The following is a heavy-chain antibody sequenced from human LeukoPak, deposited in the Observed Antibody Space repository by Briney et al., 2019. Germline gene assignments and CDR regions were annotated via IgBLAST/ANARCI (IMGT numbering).Heavy chain of an antibody. CDR3: ARLVRGSYYFDY. CDR1: GGSISSNSYY. V-gene: IGHV4-39*07. Sequence: SETLSLTCTVSGGSISSNSYYWGWIRQPPGKGLKWIGSIYYSGSTYYNPSLKSRVTISVDTSKNQFSLKLSSVTAADTAVYYCARLVRGSYYFDYWGQGTLVTVSS. CDR2: IYYSGST. D-gene: IGHD1-26*01. J-gene: IGHJ4*02.